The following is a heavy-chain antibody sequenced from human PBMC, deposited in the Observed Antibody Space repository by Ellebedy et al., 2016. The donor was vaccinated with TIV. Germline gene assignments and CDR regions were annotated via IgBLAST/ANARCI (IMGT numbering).Heavy chain of an antibody. CDR2: ISASSTYI. Sequence: GESLKISCAASGFTFSTYNMNWVRQAPGKGLEWVSTISASSTYIYHTDSMKGRFTISRDNAKGALYLQMNSLRAEDTAVYYCARGGAVGYCGGGNCYISDYWGQGTVVTVSS. CDR1: GFTFSTYN. J-gene: IGHJ4*02. D-gene: IGHD2-15*01. V-gene: IGHV3-21*01. CDR3: ARGGAVGYCGGGNCYISDY.